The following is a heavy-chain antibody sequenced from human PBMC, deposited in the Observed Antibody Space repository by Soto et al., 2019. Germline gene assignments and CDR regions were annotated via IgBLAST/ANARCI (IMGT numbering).Heavy chain of an antibody. CDR2: INPNSGGT. D-gene: IGHD5-12*01. Sequence: GASVKVSCKASGYTFTGYYMHWVRQAPGQGLEWMGWINPNSGGTNYAQKFQGWVTMTRDTSISTAYMELSRLRSDDTAVYYCARVRIVATINVSYYYYGMDVWGQGTTVTVSS. CDR1: GYTFTGYY. J-gene: IGHJ6*02. CDR3: ARVRIVATINVSYYYYGMDV. V-gene: IGHV1-2*04.